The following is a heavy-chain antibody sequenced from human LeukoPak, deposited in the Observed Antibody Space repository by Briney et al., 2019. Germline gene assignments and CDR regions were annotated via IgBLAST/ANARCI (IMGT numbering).Heavy chain of an antibody. V-gene: IGHV1-2*02. CDR1: GYSLTGYY. CDR2: INPNSGDT. Sequence: ASVKVSCKASGYSLTGYYMHWVRQAPGQGLEWMGWINPNSGDTKYVQKFQGRVTMTRDTSINTAYMELSRLRSDDTAVYYCARDNAVAATNYFDPWGQETLVTVSS. J-gene: IGHJ5*02. D-gene: IGHD6-19*01. CDR3: ARDNAVAATNYFDP.